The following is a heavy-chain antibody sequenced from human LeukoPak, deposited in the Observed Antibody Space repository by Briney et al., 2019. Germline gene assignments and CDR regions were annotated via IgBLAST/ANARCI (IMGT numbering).Heavy chain of an antibody. J-gene: IGHJ6*02. V-gene: IGHV3-23*01. D-gene: IGHD3-10*01. Sequence: GGSLRLSCAASGFTFSNCGMSWVRQAPGKWLEWVSVIGGDGNTFYADSVKGRFIISRDNYENTLFLQMNSLRAEDTAVYYCAKGPYGLGIYYGMDVWGQGTTVTVS. CDR3: AKGPYGLGIYYGMDV. CDR2: IGGDGNT. CDR1: GFTFSNCG.